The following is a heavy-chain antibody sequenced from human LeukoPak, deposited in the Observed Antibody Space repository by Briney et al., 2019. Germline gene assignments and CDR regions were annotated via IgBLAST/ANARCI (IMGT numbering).Heavy chain of an antibody. D-gene: IGHD3-22*01. CDR2: ISSSGSTI. J-gene: IGHJ5*01. V-gene: IGHV3-48*03. CDR1: GFTFSSYE. Sequence: GGSLRLSCAASGFTFSSYEMNWVRQAPGKGLEWVPYISSSGSTIHYADSVKGRFTISRDNAKNSLYLQMNSLRAEDTAVYYCARYYYDSSGLNWFDSWGQGTLVTVSS. CDR3: ARYYYDSSGLNWFDS.